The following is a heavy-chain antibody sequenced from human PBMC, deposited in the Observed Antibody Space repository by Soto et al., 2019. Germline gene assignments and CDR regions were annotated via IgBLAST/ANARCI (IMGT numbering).Heavy chain of an antibody. D-gene: IGHD2-8*01. CDR2: IYYTGTT. Sequence: SETLSLSCTVSGVSISSSYWSWLRQSPGTGLEWIGYIYYTGTTNYNPSLKRRVTISLDTAKNQFSLNVNSLTTADTAVYFCARGGNRYSTPASRVGGFDFWGQGTLVT. CDR1: GVSISSSY. CDR3: ARGGNRYSTPASRVGGFDF. V-gene: IGHV4-59*01. J-gene: IGHJ4*02.